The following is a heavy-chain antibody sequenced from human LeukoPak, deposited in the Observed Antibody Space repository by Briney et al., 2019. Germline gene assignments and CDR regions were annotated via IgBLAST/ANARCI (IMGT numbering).Heavy chain of an antibody. CDR1: GGSISRGGYY. CDR3: ARSAYYYGSGSLDYYGMDV. V-gene: IGHV4-31*03. CDR2: IYYSGST. Sequence: SETLSLICTVSGGSISRGGYYWSWIRQHPGKGLEWIGYIYYSGSTYYNPSLKSRVTISVDTSKNQFSLKLSSVTAADTAVYYCARSAYYYGSGSLDYYGMDVWGQGTTVTVSS. D-gene: IGHD3-10*01. J-gene: IGHJ6*02.